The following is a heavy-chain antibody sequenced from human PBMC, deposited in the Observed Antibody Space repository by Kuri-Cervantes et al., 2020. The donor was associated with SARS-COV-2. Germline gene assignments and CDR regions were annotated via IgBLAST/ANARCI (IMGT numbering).Heavy chain of an antibody. V-gene: IGHV3-23*01. CDR1: RFTFNNYA. CDR2: ISGSGDNT. CDR3: AAELVAAYGMDV. D-gene: IGHD1-7*01. Sequence: GGSLRLSCAASRFTFNNYAMSWVRQAPGKGLEWVSGISGSGDNTYYADSVKGRFTISRDNFKNTVYLQMNSLRAEDTAVYYCAAELVAAYGMDVWGQGTTVTVSS. J-gene: IGHJ6*02.